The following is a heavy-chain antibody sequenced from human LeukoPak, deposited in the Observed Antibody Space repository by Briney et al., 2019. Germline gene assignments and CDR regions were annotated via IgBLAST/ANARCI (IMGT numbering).Heavy chain of an antibody. CDR2: IKQDGSEK. Sequence: GRSLRLSCAVSGITFSTYWMSWVRQAPGKGLEWVANIKQDGSEKYYVDSVKGRFTISRDNAKNSLYLQMNSLRAEDTAMYYCARDSAGNDYWGQGTLVTVSS. D-gene: IGHD6-13*01. CDR1: GITFSTYW. CDR3: ARDSAGNDY. J-gene: IGHJ4*02. V-gene: IGHV3-7*01.